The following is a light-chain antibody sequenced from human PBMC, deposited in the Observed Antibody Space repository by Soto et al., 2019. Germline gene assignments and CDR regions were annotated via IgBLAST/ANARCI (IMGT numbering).Light chain of an antibody. V-gene: IGLV2-11*01. J-gene: IGLJ2*01. CDR1: SNDVGRYNY. CDR3: CSYGGTVV. CDR2: DVT. Sequence: QSALTQPRSVSGSPGQSVTISCTGTSNDVGRYNYVSWYQQHPGKAPKLVIYDVTKRPSGVPDRFSGSKSGNTASLTISGLQAEDEADYYCCSYGGTVVFGGGTKLTVL.